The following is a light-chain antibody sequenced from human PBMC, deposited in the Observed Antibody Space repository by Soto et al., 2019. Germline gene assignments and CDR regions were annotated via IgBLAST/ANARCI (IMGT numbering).Light chain of an antibody. CDR1: QSISSN. V-gene: IGKV3-15*01. J-gene: IGKJ2*01. CDR3: QHYGWSPQ. CDR2: GAS. Sequence: EIVMTQSPATLSVSPGERATLSCRASQSISSNLAWYQQKPGQAPSLLLYGASTRATGIPARFSGSGSGTDFTLTISSLQSEDFAVYYCQHYGWSPQFGQGTKLEI.